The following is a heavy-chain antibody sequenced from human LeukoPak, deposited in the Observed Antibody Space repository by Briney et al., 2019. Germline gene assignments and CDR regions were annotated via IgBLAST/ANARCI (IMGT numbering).Heavy chain of an antibody. Sequence: ASVKVSCKASGYTFTGYYMHWVRQATGQGLEWMGWMNPNSGNTGYAQKFQGRVTMTRNTSISTAYMELSSLRSEDTAVYYCARGSTWIQLWLPDYWGQGTLVTVSS. V-gene: IGHV1-8*02. CDR3: ARGSTWIQLWLPDY. CDR2: MNPNSGNT. CDR1: GYTFTGYY. D-gene: IGHD5-18*01. J-gene: IGHJ4*02.